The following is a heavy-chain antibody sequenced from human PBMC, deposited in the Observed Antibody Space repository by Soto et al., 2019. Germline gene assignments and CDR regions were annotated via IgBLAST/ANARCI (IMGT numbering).Heavy chain of an antibody. Sequence: QVQLQQWGAGLLKPSETLSLTCAVYGGSFSGYYWSWIRQPPGKGLEWIGEINHSGSTNYNPSLKSRVTISVDTSKHQFSLKLSSVTAADTAVYYCARGGIVVVTAIRGWFDPWGQGTLVTVSS. V-gene: IGHV4-34*01. CDR2: INHSGST. CDR3: ARGGIVVVTAIRGWFDP. D-gene: IGHD2-21*02. J-gene: IGHJ5*02. CDR1: GGSFSGYY.